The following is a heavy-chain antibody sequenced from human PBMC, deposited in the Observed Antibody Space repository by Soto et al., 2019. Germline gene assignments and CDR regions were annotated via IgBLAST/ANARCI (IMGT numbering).Heavy chain of an antibody. CDR3: AKDQSGYSSSYYNF. J-gene: IGHJ4*02. Sequence: PGGSLRLSCAASEFTFRSYAMSWVRQAPGTGLEWVSIIGDSGGNTYYADSVKGRFSISRDNSKNTLYLQMNSLRAEDTAGYYCAKDQSGYSSSYYNFWGLGTLVTVSS. CDR2: IGDSGGNT. D-gene: IGHD6-13*01. V-gene: IGHV3-23*01. CDR1: EFTFRSYA.